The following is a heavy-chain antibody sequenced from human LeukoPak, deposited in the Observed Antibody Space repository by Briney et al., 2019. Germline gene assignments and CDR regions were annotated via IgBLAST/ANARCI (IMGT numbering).Heavy chain of an antibody. Sequence: PGGSLRLSCAASGFTFSNAWMSWARQAPGKGLEWVGRIKSKTDGGTTDYAAPVKGRFTISRDDSKNTLYLQMNSLKTEDTAVYYCTTDGWGPPVYDSSGYYPAAFDYWGQGTLVTVSS. CDR2: IKSKTDGGTT. CDR1: GFTFSNAW. CDR3: TTDGWGPPVYDSSGYYPAAFDY. J-gene: IGHJ4*02. D-gene: IGHD3-22*01. V-gene: IGHV3-15*01.